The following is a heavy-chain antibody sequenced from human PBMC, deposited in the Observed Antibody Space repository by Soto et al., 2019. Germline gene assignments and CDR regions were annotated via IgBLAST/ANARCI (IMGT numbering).Heavy chain of an antibody. CDR1: GGSISTADYY. J-gene: IGHJ4*02. V-gene: IGHV4-30-4*01. CDR3: VSDYDSGGYIGY. D-gene: IGHD3-22*01. Sequence: QVQLHESGPGLVRPSQTLSLTCNVSGGSISTADYYWRWIRQPPGKGLEWIAYIYYRGSTYYNPSLESRVAISIDTSKNQFSLNLTSVTAADTAVYFCVSDYDSGGYIGYWGQGTLVTVSS. CDR2: IYYRGST.